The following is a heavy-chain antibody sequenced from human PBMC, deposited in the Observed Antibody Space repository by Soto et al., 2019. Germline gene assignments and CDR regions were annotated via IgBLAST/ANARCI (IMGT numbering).Heavy chain of an antibody. J-gene: IGHJ4*02. D-gene: IGHD6-13*01. CDR2: TYYRSKWYN. CDR1: GDSVSSNSAA. Sequence: SQTLSLTCAISGDSVSSNSAAWNWIRQSPSRGLEWLGRTYYRSKWYNDYAVSVKSRITINPDTSKNQFSLQLSSVTAADTAVYYCARGYSKTPLHYFDYWGQGTLVTVSS. V-gene: IGHV6-1*01. CDR3: ARGYSKTPLHYFDY.